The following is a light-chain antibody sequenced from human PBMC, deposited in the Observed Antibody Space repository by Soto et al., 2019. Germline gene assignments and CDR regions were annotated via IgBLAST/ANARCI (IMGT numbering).Light chain of an antibody. CDR2: DVT. Sequence: QSALTQPASVSGSPGQLITISCTGTSRDIGAYDYVSWYQQHPGQAPRLIIYDVTERPSGISYRFSGSRSGNTASLTISGLRPEDEADYYCSSKRDKNTVLFAGGTQLTV. J-gene: IGLJ2*01. CDR1: SRDIGAYDY. V-gene: IGLV2-14*03. CDR3: SSKRDKNTVL.